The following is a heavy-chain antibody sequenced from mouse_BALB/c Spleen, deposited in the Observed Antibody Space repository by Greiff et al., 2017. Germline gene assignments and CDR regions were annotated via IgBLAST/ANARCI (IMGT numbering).Heavy chain of an antibody. CDR2: IDPANGNT. CDR3: ARGVGHWYFDV. D-gene: IGHD4-1*01. Sequence: VQLQQSGAELVKPGASVKLSCTASGFNIKDTYMHWVKQRPEQGLEWIGRIDPANGNTKYDPKFQGKATITADTSSNTAYLQLSSLTSEDTAVYYCARGVGHWYFDVWGAGTTVTVSS. J-gene: IGHJ1*01. V-gene: IGHV14-3*02. CDR1: GFNIKDTY.